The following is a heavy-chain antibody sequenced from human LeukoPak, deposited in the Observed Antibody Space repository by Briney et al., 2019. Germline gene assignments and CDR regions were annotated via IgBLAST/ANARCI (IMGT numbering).Heavy chain of an antibody. V-gene: IGHV3-48*04. D-gene: IGHD6-19*01. CDR1: GITFSSYS. Sequence: GGSLRLSCAASGITFSSYSMNWVRQAPGKGLEWVSYISTSDPTIYYADSVQGRFTISRDDARKSLYLQMNNLRVEDTAVYYCVRDGGWGLYFDYWGQGTLVTVSS. J-gene: IGHJ4*02. CDR2: ISTSDPTI. CDR3: VRDGGWGLYFDY.